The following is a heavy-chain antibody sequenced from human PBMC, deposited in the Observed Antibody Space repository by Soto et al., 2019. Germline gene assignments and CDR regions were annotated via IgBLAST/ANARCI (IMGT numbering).Heavy chain of an antibody. CDR2: IRSKANNYAT. CDR1: GFTFSNYE. Sequence: GGSLRLSCAGSGFTFSNYEMHWVRQAPGKGLEWVGRIRSKANNYATAYAASVEGRFTISRDDSKNTAHLQMNSLKTEDTAVYYCASDTARVYYGLDVWGLGTTVTVSS. CDR3: ASDTARVYYGLDV. J-gene: IGHJ6*02. V-gene: IGHV3-73*01. D-gene: IGHD5-18*01.